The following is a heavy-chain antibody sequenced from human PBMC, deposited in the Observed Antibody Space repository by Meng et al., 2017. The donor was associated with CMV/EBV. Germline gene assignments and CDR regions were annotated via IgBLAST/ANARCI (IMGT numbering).Heavy chain of an antibody. D-gene: IGHD3-22*01. Sequence: GTFSSYAISWVRQAPGQGLEWMGGIIPIFGTANYAQKFQGSVTITADESTSTAYMELSSLRSEDTAVYYCARDSGNSSGYYPFFDYWGQGTLVTVSS. J-gene: IGHJ4*02. CDR3: ARDSGNSSGYYPFFDY. CDR1: GTFSSYA. CDR2: IIPIFGTA. V-gene: IGHV1-69*01.